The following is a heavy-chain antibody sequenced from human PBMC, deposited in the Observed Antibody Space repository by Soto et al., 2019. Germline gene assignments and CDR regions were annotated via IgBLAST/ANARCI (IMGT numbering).Heavy chain of an antibody. J-gene: IGHJ4*02. CDR1: GGSISSYY. Sequence: LSLTCTVSGGSISSYYWSWIRQPPGKGLEWIGYIYYSGSTNYNPSLKSRVTISVDTSKNQFSLKLSSVTAADTAVYYCARASHSSGYLFDYWGQGTLVTVSS. CDR3: ARASHSSGYLFDY. D-gene: IGHD3-22*01. V-gene: IGHV4-59*01. CDR2: IYYSGST.